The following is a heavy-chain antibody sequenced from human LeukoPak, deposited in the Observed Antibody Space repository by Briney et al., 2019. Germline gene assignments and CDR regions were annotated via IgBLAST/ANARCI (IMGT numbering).Heavy chain of an antibody. CDR1: RYTFTGYY. D-gene: IGHD2-8*01. CDR3: ERDYQKGTVYYGMDV. V-gene: IGHV1-2*02. J-gene: IGHJ6*02. Sequence: ASVKVSCKASRYTFTGYYMHAVRQAPGQGLECMGGINPNSGGTSYAQKFQGRVTMTRDTYIRTAYIELSRLRADDTAVYYCERDYQKGTVYYGMDVWGQGTVVTVSS. CDR2: INPNSGGT.